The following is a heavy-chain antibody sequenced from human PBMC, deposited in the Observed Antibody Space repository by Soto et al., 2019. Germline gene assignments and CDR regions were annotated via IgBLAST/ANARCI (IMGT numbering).Heavy chain of an antibody. CDR2: LYYSGIT. V-gene: IGHV4-30-4*08. J-gene: IGHJ5*02. CDR1: VGSISIGGYS. CDR3: ARTRGAYYAFWRGSPDNWFDP. D-gene: IGHD3-3*01. Sequence: SEALSVTCTFSVGSISIGGYSWSWIRQPPGKGLEWIGYLYYSGITYYNPSLKSRVTISVDTSKNQFSLKLTSVTAADTAVYSSARTRGAYYAFWRGSPDNWFDPWGQGTMVTVSS.